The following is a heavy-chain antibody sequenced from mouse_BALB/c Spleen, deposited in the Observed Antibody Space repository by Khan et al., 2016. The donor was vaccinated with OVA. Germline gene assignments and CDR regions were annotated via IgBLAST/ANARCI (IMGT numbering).Heavy chain of an antibody. CDR1: GDSITSGY. D-gene: IGHD1-2*01. Sequence: EVKLQESGPSLVKPSQTLSLTCSVTGDSITSGYWNWIRKFPGNKFEYMGYIDYSGNTYYNPSLESRISITRDTSKHHYYLQLNSVTTEDTATYYCVSYDGYCFDYWGQGTTLTVSS. CDR2: IDYSGNT. J-gene: IGHJ2*01. V-gene: IGHV3-8*02. CDR3: VSYDGYCFDY.